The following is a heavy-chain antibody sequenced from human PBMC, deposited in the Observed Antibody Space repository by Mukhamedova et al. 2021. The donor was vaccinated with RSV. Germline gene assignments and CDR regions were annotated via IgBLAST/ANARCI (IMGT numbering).Heavy chain of an antibody. V-gene: IGHV3-30*18. D-gene: IGHD4-17*01. CDR1: SRFG. J-gene: IGHJ4*01. Sequence: SRFGMHWVRQAPGKGLEWLAVISHDESGKYYADSVKGRFSISRDNAKNTLYLQIYSLRPEDTAVYYFAKVRFPDVYGDWFDYWG. CDR2: ISHDESGK. CDR3: AKVRFPDVYGDWFDY.